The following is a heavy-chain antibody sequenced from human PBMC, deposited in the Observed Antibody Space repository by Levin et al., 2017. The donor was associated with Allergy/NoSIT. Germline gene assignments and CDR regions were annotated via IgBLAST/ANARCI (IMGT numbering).Heavy chain of an antibody. CDR3: ATQLLGTDRGYWPYYFDS. D-gene: IGHD5-18*01. CDR2: ISSGAEYT. CDR1: GFTFSSYA. V-gene: IGHV3-23*01. J-gene: IGHJ4*02. Sequence: PGGSLRLTCAASGFTFSSYAMSWVRQAPGKGMERDSTISSGAEYTYYADSVKGRCTVTRDNSKNILYLQMNSLRAEEAAVYYCATQLLGTDRGYWPYYFDSWGQGTLITVSS.